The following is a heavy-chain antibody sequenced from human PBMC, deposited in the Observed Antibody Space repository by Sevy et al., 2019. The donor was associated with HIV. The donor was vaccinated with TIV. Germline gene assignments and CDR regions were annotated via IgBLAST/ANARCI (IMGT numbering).Heavy chain of an antibody. Sequence: GGSLRLSCVASGSNFRNFWMSWVRQAPGKGLECVADIKQDGSEAYYVDSVKGRFTISRDNAKNSLYLQMNSLRDEDTAMYFCVRDKEVGASILDAWGQGTPVTVSS. CDR2: IKQDGSEA. D-gene: IGHD1-26*01. CDR3: VRDKEVGASILDA. J-gene: IGHJ5*02. CDR1: GSNFRNFW. V-gene: IGHV3-7*03.